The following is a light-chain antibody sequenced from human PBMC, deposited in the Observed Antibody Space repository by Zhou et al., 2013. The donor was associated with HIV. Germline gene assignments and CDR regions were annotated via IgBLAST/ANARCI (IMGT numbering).Light chain of an antibody. Sequence: DIQMTQSPSSLSASVGDRVTITCQATQDISNNLNWYQQKPGKAPQLLIYDSSNLETGVPSRFSGSGSGTDFTFTISSLQPEDIATYYCQHHDIHPPGFGGGTKVELK. J-gene: IGKJ4*01. CDR2: DSS. CDR1: QDISNN. V-gene: IGKV1-33*01. CDR3: QHHDIHPPG.